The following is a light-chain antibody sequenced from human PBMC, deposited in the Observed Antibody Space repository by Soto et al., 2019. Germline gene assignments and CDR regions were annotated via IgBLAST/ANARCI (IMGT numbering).Light chain of an antibody. Sequence: QSALTQPASVSGSPGQSITISCIGTSTDIGPYNYVSWYQQHPDKAPKLILYEVTNPPSGASDRFSGSKSGNAAFLTISGLQAEYEADYYCSSYSSSATPYVFGTGTKVTVL. J-gene: IGLJ1*01. CDR2: EVT. CDR3: SSYSSSATPYV. V-gene: IGLV2-14*01. CDR1: STDIGPYNY.